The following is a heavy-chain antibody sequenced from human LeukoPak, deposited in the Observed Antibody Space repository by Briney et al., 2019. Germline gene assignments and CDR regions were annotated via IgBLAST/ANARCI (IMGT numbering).Heavy chain of an antibody. CDR3: ARDRGGLGSFDY. CDR1: GFTFSSYS. J-gene: IGHJ4*02. CDR2: ISSSSSYI. V-gene: IGHV3-21*01. Sequence: GGSLRLSCAASGFTFSSYSMNWVRQAPGKGLEWVSSISSSSSYIYYADSVKGRFTISRDNAKNSLYLQMNSLRAEDTAVYYCARDRGGLGSFDYWGQGTLVTVSS. D-gene: IGHD7-27*01.